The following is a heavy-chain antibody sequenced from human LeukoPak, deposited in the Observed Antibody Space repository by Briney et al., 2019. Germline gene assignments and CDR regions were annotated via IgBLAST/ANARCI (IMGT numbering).Heavy chain of an antibody. CDR1: GFSVSSNY. V-gene: IGHV3-53*01. D-gene: IGHD4-23*01. Sequence: PGWSLRLSCAASGFSVSSNYMSWVRQAPGKGLEWVSVIYSGGSTYYADSVKGRFTISRDNSKNTLYLQMNSLRAEDTAVYYCARVGGNRPWYFDLWGRGTLVTVSS. CDR2: IYSGGST. J-gene: IGHJ2*01. CDR3: ARVGGNRPWYFDL.